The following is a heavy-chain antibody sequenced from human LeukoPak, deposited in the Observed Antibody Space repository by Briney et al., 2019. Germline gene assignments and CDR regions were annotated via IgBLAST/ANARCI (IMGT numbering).Heavy chain of an antibody. Sequence: SETLSLTCTVSGGSISSYYWSWIRQPPGKGLEWIGYIYYSGSTNYNPSLKRRVTISVDTSKNQFSLKLSSVTAADTAVYYCARFIRYYFDYWGQGTLVTVSS. CDR1: GGSISSYY. CDR3: ARFIRYYFDY. J-gene: IGHJ4*02. CDR2: IYYSGST. V-gene: IGHV4-59*08.